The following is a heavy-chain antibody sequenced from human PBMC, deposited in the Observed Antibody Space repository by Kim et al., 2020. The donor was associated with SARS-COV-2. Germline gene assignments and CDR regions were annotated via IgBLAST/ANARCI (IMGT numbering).Heavy chain of an antibody. D-gene: IGHD6-13*01. V-gene: IGHV4-59*08. CDR3: ARQRVYQPRVFDY. J-gene: IGHJ4*02. CDR1: GGSISSYY. CDR2: IYYSGST. Sequence: SETLSLTCTVSGGSISSYYWSWIRQPPGKGLEWIGYIYYSGSTNYNPSLKSRVTISVDTSKNQFSLKLSSVTAADTAVYYCARQRVYQPRVFDYWGQGTLVTVSS.